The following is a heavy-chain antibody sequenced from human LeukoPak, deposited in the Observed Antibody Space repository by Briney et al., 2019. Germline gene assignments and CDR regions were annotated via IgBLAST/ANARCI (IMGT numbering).Heavy chain of an antibody. CDR2: MYYSGST. CDR1: GVTVTGSTFN. CDR3: ARHYYDNTGYYYLDY. V-gene: IGHV4-39*02. D-gene: IGHD3-22*01. J-gene: IGHJ4*02. Sequence: SETLSLTCTASGVTVTGSTFNWAWIRPPPGKGWEWIGSMYYSGSTFYTPSLKSRVTISVDTSKNHFSLKLTSVTAADTATYYCARHYYDNTGYYYLDYWGQGTLVTVSS.